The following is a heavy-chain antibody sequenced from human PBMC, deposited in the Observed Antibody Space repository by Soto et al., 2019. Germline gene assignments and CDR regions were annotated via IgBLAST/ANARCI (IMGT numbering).Heavy chain of an antibody. V-gene: IGHV1-2*02. CDR2: INPYSGGA. CDR1: GYAFTGYF. J-gene: IGHJ5*02. CDR3: ARVIRGAYYNSPLDT. D-gene: IGHD3-10*01. Sequence: ASVKVSCKASGYAFTGYFMHWVRQAPGQGLEWMGWINPYSGGADYAQSFQGRVTMTRDTPISTVYMELSRLRFDDTAVYYCARVIRGAYYNSPLDTWGQGTVVTASS.